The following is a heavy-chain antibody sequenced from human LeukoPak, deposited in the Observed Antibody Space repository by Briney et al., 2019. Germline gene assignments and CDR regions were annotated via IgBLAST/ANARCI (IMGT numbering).Heavy chain of an antibody. D-gene: IGHD2-2*01. CDR1: GGSISSGSYY. Sequence: SETLSLTCTVSGGSISSGSYYWSWIRQPAGKGLEWIGRIYTSGSTNYNPSLKSRVTISVDTSKNQFSLKLSSVTAADTAVYYCARESGFGPAAGLVYFDYWGQGTLVTVSS. CDR2: IYTSGST. V-gene: IGHV4-61*02. CDR3: ARESGFGPAAGLVYFDY. J-gene: IGHJ4*02.